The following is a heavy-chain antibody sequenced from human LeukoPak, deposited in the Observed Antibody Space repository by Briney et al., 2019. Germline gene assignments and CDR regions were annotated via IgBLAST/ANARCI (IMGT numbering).Heavy chain of an antibody. V-gene: IGHV1-8*01. CDR3: ARLSSSWYSVAYYYYGMDV. CDR1: GYTFTSYD. CDR2: MNPNSGYT. D-gene: IGHD6-13*01. Sequence: GASVKVSCKASGYTFTSYDINWVRQATGQGLEWMGWMNPNSGYTGYAQKFQGRVTMTRNTSISTAYMELSSLRSEDTAVYYCARLSSSWYSVAYYYYGMDVWGQGTTVTVSS. J-gene: IGHJ6*02.